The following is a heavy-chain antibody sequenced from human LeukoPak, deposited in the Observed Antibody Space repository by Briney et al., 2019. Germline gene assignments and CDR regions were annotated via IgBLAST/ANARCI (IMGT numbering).Heavy chain of an antibody. CDR3: ARGSLLVLLNDY. CDR2: ISPYNGNT. J-gene: IGHJ4*02. Sequence: ASVKVSCKASGYTFSVYGITWVRQAPGQGLEWMGWISPYNGNTSYAQKLQGRVTMTRNTSISTAYMELSSLRSEDTAVYYCARGSLLVLLNDYWGQGTLVTVSS. CDR1: GYTFSVYG. V-gene: IGHV1-8*01. D-gene: IGHD2/OR15-2a*01.